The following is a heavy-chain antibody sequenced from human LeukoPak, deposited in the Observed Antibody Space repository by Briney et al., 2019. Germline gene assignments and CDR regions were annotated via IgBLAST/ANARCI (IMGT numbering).Heavy chain of an antibody. CDR1: GFTFSSYG. J-gene: IGHJ4*02. Sequence: GGSLRLSCAASGFTFSSYGMHWVRQAPGKGLGWVAFIRYDGSNKYYADSVKGRFTISRDNSKNTLYLQMNSLRAEDTAVYYCAKDTHYYGSGSHFDYWGQGTLVTVSS. CDR3: AKDTHYYGSGSHFDY. D-gene: IGHD3-10*01. V-gene: IGHV3-30*02. CDR2: IRYDGSNK.